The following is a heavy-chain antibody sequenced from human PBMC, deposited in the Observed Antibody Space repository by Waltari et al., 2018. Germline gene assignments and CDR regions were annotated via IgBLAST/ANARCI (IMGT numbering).Heavy chain of an antibody. J-gene: IGHJ3*02. Sequence: QVQLVQSGAEVKKPGASVKVSCKASGYTFTSYALPWVRQAPGQRLEWMGWINAGNGNTKYSQKFQGRVTITRDTSASTAYMELSSLRSEDTAVYYCAREIVVVVAAPSDAFDIWGQGTMVTVSS. CDR3: AREIVVVVAAPSDAFDI. V-gene: IGHV1-3*01. CDR1: GYTFTSYA. CDR2: INAGNGNT. D-gene: IGHD2-15*01.